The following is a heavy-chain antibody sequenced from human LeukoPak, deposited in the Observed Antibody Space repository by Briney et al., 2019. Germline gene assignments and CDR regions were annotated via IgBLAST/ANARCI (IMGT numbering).Heavy chain of an antibody. CDR2: ISSSSSFI. Sequence: GGSLRLSCAAFGISFSSYSMNWVRQAPGKGLEWVSSISSSSSFIHYADSVKGRFTISRDNAENSLYLQMDSLRAEDTAVYYCARDFSPHYSGTYYDAFDIWGQGTMVTVSS. J-gene: IGHJ3*02. D-gene: IGHD1-26*01. CDR3: ARDFSPHYSGTYYDAFDI. CDR1: GISFSSYS. V-gene: IGHV3-21*01.